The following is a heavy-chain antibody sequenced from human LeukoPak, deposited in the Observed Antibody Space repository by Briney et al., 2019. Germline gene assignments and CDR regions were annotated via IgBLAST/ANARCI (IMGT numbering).Heavy chain of an antibody. D-gene: IGHD1-26*01. CDR1: GYTFTSYA. Sequence: GASVKVSCKASGYTFTSYAMNWVRQAPGQGLEWMGWINPNSGGTNYAQKFQGRVTMTRDTSISTAYMELSRLRSDDTAVYYCARVASRWELDYFDYWGQGTLVTVSS. CDR3: ARVASRWELDYFDY. J-gene: IGHJ4*02. V-gene: IGHV1-2*02. CDR2: INPNSGGT.